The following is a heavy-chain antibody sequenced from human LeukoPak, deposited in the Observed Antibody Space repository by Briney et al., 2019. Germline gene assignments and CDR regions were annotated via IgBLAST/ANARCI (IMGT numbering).Heavy chain of an antibody. CDR3: ARDRGEAATRDGYNLNY. J-gene: IGHJ4*02. Sequence: GSLRLSCAASGFTFSSYSMNWVRQAPGKGLEWVSYISSSSSTIYYADSVKGRFTISRDNAKNSLYLQMNSLRAEDTAVYYCARDRGEAATRDGYNLNYWGQGTLVTVSS. V-gene: IGHV3-48*01. CDR1: GFTFSSYS. D-gene: IGHD5-24*01. CDR2: ISSSSSTI.